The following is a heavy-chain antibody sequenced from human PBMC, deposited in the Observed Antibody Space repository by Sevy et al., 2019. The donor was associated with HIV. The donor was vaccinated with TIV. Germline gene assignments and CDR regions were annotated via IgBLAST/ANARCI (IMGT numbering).Heavy chain of an antibody. Sequence: SETLSLTCTVSDDSISKYYWNWIRQPPGKGLEWIGNVYYTGSTKYNPPLKSRVSISVDTSKNQFSLRLNSMTAADTAVYYCARDRGLGVQEYYFDSWGQGLLVTVSS. D-gene: IGHD3-10*01. CDR3: ARDRGLGVQEYYFDS. J-gene: IGHJ4*02. CDR2: VYYTGST. V-gene: IGHV4-59*01. CDR1: DDSISKYY.